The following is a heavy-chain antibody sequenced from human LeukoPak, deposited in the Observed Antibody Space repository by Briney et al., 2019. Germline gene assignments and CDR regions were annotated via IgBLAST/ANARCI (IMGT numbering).Heavy chain of an antibody. CDR2: IHHSGFT. V-gene: IGHV4-34*01. CDR3: ARAGSFGDYDAFDI. D-gene: IGHD4-17*01. CDR1: GGSFSDCY. J-gene: IGHJ3*02. Sequence: PSETLSLTCAVYGGSFSDCYWSWLRQPPGKGLEWIGEIHHSGFTNYNPSLKSRVTISVDTSKNQFSLRLTSVTAADTAVHYCARAGSFGDYDAFDIWGQGTMVTVSS.